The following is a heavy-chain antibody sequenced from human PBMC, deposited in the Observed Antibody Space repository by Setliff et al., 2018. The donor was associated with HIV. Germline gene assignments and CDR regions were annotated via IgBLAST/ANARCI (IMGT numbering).Heavy chain of an antibody. CDR1: GDSIGTYY. Sequence: SETLSLTCSVSGDSIGTYYWNWIRQTPGKRLEWIGFFYYGGSTDYNPALKNRVAISVDTSRNRVSLKMTSATAADTAMYYCARDRNYQDTSGYWQVFDIWGQGTMVTVSS. CDR3: ARDRNYQDTSGYWQVFDI. J-gene: IGHJ3*02. D-gene: IGHD3-22*01. V-gene: IGHV4-59*12. CDR2: FYYGGST.